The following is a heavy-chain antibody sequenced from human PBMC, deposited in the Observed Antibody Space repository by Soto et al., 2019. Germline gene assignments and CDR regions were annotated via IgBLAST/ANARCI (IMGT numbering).Heavy chain of an antibody. J-gene: IGHJ3*02. Sequence: GGSLRLSCAASGFTFSNTWMSWVRQAPGKGLEWVGRIKSKTDGGTTDYAAPVKGRFTISRDDSKNTLYLQMNSLKTEDTAVYYCTTERNIDKYAFDIWGQGTMVTVSS. CDR1: GFTFSNTW. CDR3: TTERNIDKYAFDI. D-gene: IGHD5-12*01. V-gene: IGHV3-15*01. CDR2: IKSKTDGGTT.